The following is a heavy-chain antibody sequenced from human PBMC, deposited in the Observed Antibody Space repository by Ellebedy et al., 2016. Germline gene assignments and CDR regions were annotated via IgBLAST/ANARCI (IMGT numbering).Heavy chain of an antibody. J-gene: IGHJ4*02. CDR2: IKSESDGGTI. D-gene: IGHD5-12*01. V-gene: IGHV3-15*01. Sequence: GESLKISCEGSGFTFSKGLMSWVRQAPGKGLEWVGRIKSESDGGTIVYAAPVKGRFTISRDDSRNTLYLQMNSLTAEDTAVYYCAKRKKVATPGSGYYFDYWGQGTLVTVSS. CDR3: AKRKKVATPGSGYYFDY. CDR1: GFTFSKGL.